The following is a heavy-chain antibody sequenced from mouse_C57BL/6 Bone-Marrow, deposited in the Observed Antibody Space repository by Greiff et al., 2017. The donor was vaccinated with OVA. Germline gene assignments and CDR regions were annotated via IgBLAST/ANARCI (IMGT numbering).Heavy chain of an antibody. V-gene: IGHV5-4*01. D-gene: IGHD1-1*01. Sequence: DVQLVESGGGLVKPGGSLKLSCAASGFTFSSYAMSWVRQTPEKRMEWVATISDGGSYTYYPDNVKGQFTISRDNAKNNMYLQMSQLKSEDTAMYYCARELFITTVVATYYFDYWGQGTTLTVSS. CDR1: GFTFSSYA. CDR3: ARELFITTVVATYYFDY. CDR2: ISDGGSYT. J-gene: IGHJ2*01.